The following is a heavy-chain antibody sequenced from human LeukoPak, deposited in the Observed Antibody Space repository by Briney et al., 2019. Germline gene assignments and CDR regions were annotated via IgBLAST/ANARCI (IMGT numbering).Heavy chain of an antibody. CDR1: GFTLSSYA. CDR2: ISGSADNT. Sequence: SGGSLRLSCTASGFTLSSYAMSWVRQAPGEGLEWVSTISGSADNTNYAEAVKGRFTISRDNSKNTMYLQMNSLRAEDTAVYYCAREDSSGSYYWGQGTLVTVSS. V-gene: IGHV3-23*01. CDR3: AREDSSGSYY. D-gene: IGHD6-19*01. J-gene: IGHJ4*02.